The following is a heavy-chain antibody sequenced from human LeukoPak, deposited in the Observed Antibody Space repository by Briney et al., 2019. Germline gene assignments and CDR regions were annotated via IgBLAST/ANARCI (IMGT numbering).Heavy chain of an antibody. Sequence: SETLSLTCTVSGGSISSSSDYWGWIRQAPGKGLEWIGSIYYHENTYYNSSLKSRVTISVDTSKNQFSLKLTSVTAADTAVYYCAGVMYYDILTGYYSEGGGYYFDYWGQGTLVTVSS. V-gene: IGHV4-39*01. CDR3: AGVMYYDILTGYYSEGGGYYFDY. D-gene: IGHD3-9*01. CDR2: IYYHENT. J-gene: IGHJ4*02. CDR1: GGSISSSSDY.